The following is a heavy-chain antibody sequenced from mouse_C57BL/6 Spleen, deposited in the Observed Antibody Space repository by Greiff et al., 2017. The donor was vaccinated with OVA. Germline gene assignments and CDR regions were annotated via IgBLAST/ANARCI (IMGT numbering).Heavy chain of an antibody. CDR1: GFTFSDYG. CDR3: ARPDDYDWFAY. D-gene: IGHD2-4*01. V-gene: IGHV5-17*01. CDR2: ISSGSSTI. J-gene: IGHJ3*01. Sequence: EVNLVESGGGLVKPGGSLKLSCAASGFTFSDYGMHWVRQAPEKGLEWVAYISSGSSTIYYADTVKGRFTISRDNAKNTLFLQMTSLRSEDTAMYYCARPDDYDWFAYWGQGTLVTVSA.